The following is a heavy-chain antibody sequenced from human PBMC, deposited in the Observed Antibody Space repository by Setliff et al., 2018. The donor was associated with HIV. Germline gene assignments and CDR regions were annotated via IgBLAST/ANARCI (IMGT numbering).Heavy chain of an antibody. V-gene: IGHV1-69*10. CDR3: ARDPEFTRAPDY. CDR2: IIPILGIA. Sequence: GASVKVSCKASGGTFSSYAISWVRQAPGQGLEWMGGIIPILGIANYAQKFKGRVTMTTDTSTSTAYMELRSLRSDDTAVYYCARDPEFTRAPDYWGQGTLVTVSS. D-gene: IGHD2-15*01. CDR1: GGTFSSYA. J-gene: IGHJ4*02.